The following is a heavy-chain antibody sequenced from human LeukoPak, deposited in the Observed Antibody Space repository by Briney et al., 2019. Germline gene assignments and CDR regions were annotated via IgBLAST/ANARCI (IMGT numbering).Heavy chain of an antibody. D-gene: IGHD5-12*01. CDR3: AKVQYSDYDMNFDS. V-gene: IGHV3-23*01. CDR2: ISGSAGGT. CDR1: GFTFSSYA. Sequence: GGSLRLSCAASGFTFSSYAMSWVRQAPGKGLEWVSGISGSAGGTFYSDSVKGRFTISRDNSKNSLYLQINSLRADDTAVYYCAKVQYSDYDMNFDSWGQGTLVTVSS. J-gene: IGHJ4*02.